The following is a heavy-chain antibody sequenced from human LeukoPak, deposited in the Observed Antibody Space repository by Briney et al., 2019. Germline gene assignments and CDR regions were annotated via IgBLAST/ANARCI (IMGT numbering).Heavy chain of an antibody. CDR3: ARRTYVGSTSGFDI. CDR1: GYSFAGCW. CDR2: IYPGDSDT. Sequence: GESLKISCKDSGYSFAGCWFGGVRQLPGKGWEWIGVIYPGDSDTKNSPSFQGQGHITISADQSISTAYLQWRSLRASDTAMYYCARRTYVGSTSGFDIWGQGTMVIVSS. J-gene: IGHJ3*02. D-gene: IGHD1-26*01. V-gene: IGHV5-51*01.